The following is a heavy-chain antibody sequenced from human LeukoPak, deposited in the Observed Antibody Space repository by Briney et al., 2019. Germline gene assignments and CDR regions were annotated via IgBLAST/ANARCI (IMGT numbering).Heavy chain of an antibody. CDR3: AKRNQGGYCSGGSCYDD. CDR1: GFTFDDYA. J-gene: IGHJ4*02. V-gene: IGHV3-43*02. D-gene: IGHD2-15*01. Sequence: PGGSLRLSCAASGFTFDDYAMHWVRQAPGKGLEWVSLISGDGGSTYYADSVKGRFTISRDNSKNSLYLQMNSLRTEDTALYYCAKRNQGGYCSGGSCYDDWGQRTLVTVSS. CDR2: ISGDGGST.